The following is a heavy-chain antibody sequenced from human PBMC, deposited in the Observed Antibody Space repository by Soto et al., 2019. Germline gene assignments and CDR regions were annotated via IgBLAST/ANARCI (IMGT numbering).Heavy chain of an antibody. CDR1: GFDFPGFW. J-gene: IGHJ4*02. Sequence: VQVVESGGTLVQPGGSLRLSCEVSGFDFPGFWMNWVRQAPGKGLEWVANINHGGSETNFLDSVKGRFTISRDNAKSTLYLQMNRLRVEDNALYYCTRGGRDLDFWGQGTVVIVSS. D-gene: IGHD2-21*02. CDR2: INHGGSET. CDR3: TRGGRDLDF. V-gene: IGHV3-7*04.